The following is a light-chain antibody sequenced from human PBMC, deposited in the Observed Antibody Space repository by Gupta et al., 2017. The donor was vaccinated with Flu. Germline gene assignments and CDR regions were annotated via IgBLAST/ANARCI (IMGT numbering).Light chain of an antibody. CDR3: QQHYSTPIT. J-gene: IGKJ5*01. CDR2: WAS. V-gene: IGKV4-1*01. Sequence: SLGERATINCKSSQSVLYSSNNKNYLAWYQQKLGQPPKLLIYWASTRESGVPDRFSGRGSGTDFTLTISSLQAEDVAVYYCQQHYSTPITFGPGTRLEIK. CDR1: QSVLYSSNNKNY.